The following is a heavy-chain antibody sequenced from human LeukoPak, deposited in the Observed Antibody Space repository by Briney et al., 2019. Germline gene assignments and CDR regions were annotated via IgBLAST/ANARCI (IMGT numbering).Heavy chain of an antibody. Sequence: ASVKVSFKASGYTFTIYDINWVRQAPGQGLEWMGWMNPNSGNTGYAQKFQGRVTITRNTSISTAYMELSSLRSEDTAVYYCARGKYGSYYYYMDVWGKGTTVTVSS. J-gene: IGHJ6*03. CDR3: ARGKYGSYYYYMDV. V-gene: IGHV1-8*03. CDR2: MNPNSGNT. CDR1: GYTFTIYD. D-gene: IGHD1-26*01.